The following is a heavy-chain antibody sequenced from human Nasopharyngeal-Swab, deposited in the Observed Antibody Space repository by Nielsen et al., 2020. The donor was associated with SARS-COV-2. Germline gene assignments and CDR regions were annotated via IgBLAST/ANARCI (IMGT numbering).Heavy chain of an antibody. CDR3: ARAKRATIFGVVIMREFDY. D-gene: IGHD3-3*01. Sequence: GESLKISCAASGFTFSSYWMHWVRQPPGKGLQWVSRINTDGTTTNYADSVKGRFTISRDNAKNSLYLQMNSLRAEDTAVYYCARAKRATIFGVVIMREFDYWGQGTLVTVSS. J-gene: IGHJ4*02. CDR2: INTDGTTT. V-gene: IGHV3-74*01. CDR1: GFTFSSYW.